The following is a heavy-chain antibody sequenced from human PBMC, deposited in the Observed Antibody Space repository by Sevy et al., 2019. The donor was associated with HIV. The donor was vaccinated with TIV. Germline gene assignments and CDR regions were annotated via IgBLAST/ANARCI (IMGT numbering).Heavy chain of an antibody. V-gene: IGHV5-51*01. CDR3: ATSRSGYFDGSGYYIY. Sequence: GESLKISCKGSGYSFTSHWIAWVRQMPGKGLEWMGIIYPDDSDTKYSPSFQGQVTFSADKSTFTAYLQWTNLKASDTAVYYCATSRSGYFDGSGYYIYWGQGTLVTVSS. D-gene: IGHD3-22*01. J-gene: IGHJ4*02. CDR1: GYSFTSHW. CDR2: IYPDDSDT.